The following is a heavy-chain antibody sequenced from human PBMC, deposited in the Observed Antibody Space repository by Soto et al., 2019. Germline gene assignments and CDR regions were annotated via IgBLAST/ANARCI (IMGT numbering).Heavy chain of an antibody. CDR2: IYPGDSDT. Sequence: PGESLKISCKGSGYSFTSYWIGWVRQMPGKGLEWMGIIYPGDSDTRYSPSFQGQVTISADKSISTAYLQWSSLKASDTAMYYWARRSKYYDILTGYPTYNWFDPWGQGTLVTVSS. CDR3: ARRSKYYDILTGYPTYNWFDP. CDR1: GYSFTSYW. J-gene: IGHJ5*02. V-gene: IGHV5-51*01. D-gene: IGHD3-9*01.